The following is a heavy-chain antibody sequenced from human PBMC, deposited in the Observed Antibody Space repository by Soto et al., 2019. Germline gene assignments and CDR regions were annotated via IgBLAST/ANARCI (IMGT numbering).Heavy chain of an antibody. J-gene: IGHJ5*02. V-gene: IGHV1-18*01. Sequence: GASVKVSCKASGYTFTSYGISWVRQAPGQGLEWMGWISAYNGNTNYAQKFQGRVTITADESTSTAYMELSSLRSEDTAVYYCARGGDGYNYWFDPWGQGTLVTVSS. CDR2: ISAYNGNT. CDR1: GYTFTSYG. D-gene: IGHD5-12*01. CDR3: ARGGDGYNYWFDP.